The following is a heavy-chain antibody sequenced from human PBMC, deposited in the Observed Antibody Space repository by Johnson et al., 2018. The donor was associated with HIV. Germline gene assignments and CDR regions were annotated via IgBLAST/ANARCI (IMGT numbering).Heavy chain of an antibody. D-gene: IGHD2-8*02. Sequence: VQLVESGGGLIQPGGSLRLSCAVSGLSVSINYITWVRQAPGKGLEWVSVIHSGGSTYYADSVEGRFTISRDNSKNTVLLQMNSLRVEDTAVYYCTTTTFIKATGGTRPLDIWGQGTMVTVSS. CDR3: TTTTFIKATGGTRPLDI. V-gene: IGHV3-53*01. CDR2: IHSGGST. CDR1: GLSVSINY. J-gene: IGHJ3*02.